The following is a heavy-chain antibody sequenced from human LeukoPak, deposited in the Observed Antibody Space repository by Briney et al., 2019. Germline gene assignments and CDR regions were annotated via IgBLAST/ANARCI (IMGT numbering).Heavy chain of an antibody. CDR1: GYTFTSYG. CDR3: ARVENGSGTKPTRYYYYGMDV. CDR2: ISAYNGNT. J-gene: IGHJ6*02. V-gene: IGHV1-18*01. Sequence: GASVKVSCKASGYTFTSYGISWVRQAPGQGLEWMGWISAYNGNTNYAQKFQGRVTITADKSTSTAYMELSSLRSEDTAVYYCARVENGSGTKPTRYYYYGMDVWGQGTTVTVSS. D-gene: IGHD3-10*01.